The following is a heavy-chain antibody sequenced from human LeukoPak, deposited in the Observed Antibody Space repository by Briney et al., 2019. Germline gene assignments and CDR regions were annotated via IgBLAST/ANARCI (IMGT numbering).Heavy chain of an antibody. J-gene: IGHJ4*02. D-gene: IGHD6-6*01. CDR2: IGGDGGNT. CDR3: AKGSRSSRPYYFDY. CDR1: GFSFSRYA. Sequence: GGPLRLSCEPSGFSFSRYAMSWVRQAPGKGLEWVSAIGGDGGNTYHADSVKGRFTIPRDNAKNKLFLQMDSLRVEDTAIYYCAKGSRSSRPYYFDYWGQGTLVTVSS. V-gene: IGHV3-23*01.